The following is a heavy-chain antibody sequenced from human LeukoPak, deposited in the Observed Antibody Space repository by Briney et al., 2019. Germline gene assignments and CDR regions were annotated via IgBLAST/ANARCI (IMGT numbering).Heavy chain of an antibody. V-gene: IGHV3-23*01. CDR2: ISDSGGST. Sequence: GGSLRLSCAASGFTFSSHAMSWVRQAPGKGLEWVSGISDSGGSTYYADSVKGRFTISRDNSKNTLYLQMNSLRADDTAVYYCARGFPFDYWGQGTLVTVSS. J-gene: IGHJ4*02. CDR3: ARGFPFDY. CDR1: GFTFSSHA. D-gene: IGHD3-10*01.